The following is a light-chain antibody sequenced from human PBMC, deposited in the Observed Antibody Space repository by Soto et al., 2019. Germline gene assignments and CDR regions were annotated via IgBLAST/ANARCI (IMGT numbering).Light chain of an antibody. CDR1: SSDIGGYNF. V-gene: IGLV2-14*01. CDR3: SSYTSSSTPVV. J-gene: IGLJ2*01. CDR2: DVS. Sequence: QSAPTQPASVSGSPGQSITISCTGTSSDIGGYNFVSWYQQHPGKVPKLMIYDVSNRPSGVSNRFSGSKSGNTASLTISGLQAEDEADYYCSSYTSSSTPVVFGGGTKLTVL.